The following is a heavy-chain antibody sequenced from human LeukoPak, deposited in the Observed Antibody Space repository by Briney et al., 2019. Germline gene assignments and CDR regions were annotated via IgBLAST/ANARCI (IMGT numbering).Heavy chain of an antibody. D-gene: IGHD2-2*01. V-gene: IGHV4-59*08. CDR2: IYYSGST. Sequence: PSETLSLTCTVSGGSISSYYRSWIRQPPGTGLEWIGYIYYSGSTNYNPSLKSRVTISVGTSKNQFSLKLSSVTAADTAVYYCARHAIGYCSSTSCYPLTPQYYNYMDVWGKGTTVTVSS. J-gene: IGHJ6*03. CDR3: ARHAIGYCSSTSCYPLTPQYYNYMDV. CDR1: GGSISSYY.